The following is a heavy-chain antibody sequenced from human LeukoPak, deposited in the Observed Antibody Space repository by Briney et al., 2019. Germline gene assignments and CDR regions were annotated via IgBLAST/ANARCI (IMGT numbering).Heavy chain of an antibody. CDR2: ISGSGGST. V-gene: IGHV3-23*01. J-gene: IGHJ6*02. Sequence: GASLRLSCAASGFTFSSYAMSWVRQAPGKGLEWVSAISGSGGSTYYADSVKGRFTISRDNSKNTLYLQMNSLRAEDTAVYYCAKLDGRPADYLRHYYYYGMDVWGQGTTVTVSS. CDR1: GFTFSSYA. D-gene: IGHD2/OR15-2a*01. CDR3: AKLDGRPADYLRHYYYYGMDV.